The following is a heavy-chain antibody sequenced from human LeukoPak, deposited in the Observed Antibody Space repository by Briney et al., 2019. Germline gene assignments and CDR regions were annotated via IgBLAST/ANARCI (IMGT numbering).Heavy chain of an antibody. CDR3: ARHVGITMVRGVLTYFDY. CDR2: IYPGDSDT. J-gene: IGHJ4*02. Sequence: GESLKISCKGSGYSFTSYWIGWVRQMPGKGLEWMGIIYPGDSDTRYSPSFQGQVTISADKSISTAYLQWSSLKASDTAMYYCARHVGITMVRGVLTYFDYWGQGTLVTVSS. D-gene: IGHD3-10*01. CDR1: GYSFTSYW. V-gene: IGHV5-51*01.